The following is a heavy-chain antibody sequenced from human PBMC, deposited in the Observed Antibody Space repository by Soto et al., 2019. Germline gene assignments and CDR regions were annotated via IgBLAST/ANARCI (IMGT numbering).Heavy chain of an antibody. D-gene: IGHD7-27*01. CDR1: GVSISSVGYS. CDR2: IYHSGST. CDR3: ARVPGP. Sequence: SETLSLTCTVSGVSISSVGYSWSWIRQPPGKGLEWIGYIYHSGSTYYNPSLKSRVTISVDRSKNQFSLKLSSVTAADTAVYYCARVPGPWGQGTLVTVSS. V-gene: IGHV4-30-2*01. J-gene: IGHJ5*02.